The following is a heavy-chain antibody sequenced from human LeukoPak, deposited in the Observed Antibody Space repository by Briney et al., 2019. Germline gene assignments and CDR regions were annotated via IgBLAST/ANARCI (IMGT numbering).Heavy chain of an antibody. CDR3: ARRRDYGDYFDY. Sequence: SETLSLTCTVFGDSISSGDYYWSWIRQPPGKGLEWIGYIYYSGSTYYNPSLKSRVTISVDTSKNQFSLKLSSVTAADTAVYYCARRRDYGDYFDYWGQGTLVTVSS. D-gene: IGHD4-17*01. CDR2: IYYSGST. CDR1: GDSISSGDYY. V-gene: IGHV4-39*01. J-gene: IGHJ4*02.